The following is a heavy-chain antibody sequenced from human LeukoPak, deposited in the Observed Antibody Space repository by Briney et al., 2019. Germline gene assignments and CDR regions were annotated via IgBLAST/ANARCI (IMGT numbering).Heavy chain of an antibody. CDR3: AREGITMVRGVMALKY. J-gene: IGHJ4*02. CDR1: GYTFTGYY. Sequence: ASVKVSCKASGYTFTGYYMHWVRQAPGQGLEWMGWINPNSGGTNYAQKFQGRVTMTRDTSISTAYMELSRLRSDDTAVYYCAREGITMVRGVMALKYWGQGTLVTVSS. CDR2: INPNSGGT. V-gene: IGHV1-2*02. D-gene: IGHD3-10*01.